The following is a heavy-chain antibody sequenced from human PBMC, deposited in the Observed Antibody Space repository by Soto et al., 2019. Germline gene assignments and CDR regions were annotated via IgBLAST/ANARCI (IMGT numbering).Heavy chain of an antibody. Sequence: SETLSLTCTVSGGSISSTDHYWGWIRQSPGRGLEWIGSVYHSGTTNYNPSLKSRVTISVDTSKNQFSLKLSSVTAADTAVYYCARARGYSYGSFFWAMNNWFDPWGQGTLVTVSS. CDR3: ARARGYSYGSFFWAMNNWFDP. CDR2: VYHSGTT. V-gene: IGHV4-39*07. J-gene: IGHJ5*02. D-gene: IGHD5-18*01. CDR1: GGSISSTDHY.